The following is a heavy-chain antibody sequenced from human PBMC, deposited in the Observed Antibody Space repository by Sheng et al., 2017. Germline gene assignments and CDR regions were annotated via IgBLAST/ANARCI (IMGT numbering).Heavy chain of an antibody. Sequence: EVQLVESGGGLVQPGGSLRLSCAASGFTFRSYWMSWVRQAPGKGLDWVANINQDGSTRYYVDSVKGRFTISRDNAKNSVYLQVNSLRAEDTAVYYCARIGYQGSSFDYWGQGTLVTVS. J-gene: IGHJ4*02. CDR2: INQDGSTR. CDR1: GFTFRSYW. CDR3: ARIGYQGSSFDY. D-gene: IGHD5-18*01. V-gene: IGHV3-7*01.